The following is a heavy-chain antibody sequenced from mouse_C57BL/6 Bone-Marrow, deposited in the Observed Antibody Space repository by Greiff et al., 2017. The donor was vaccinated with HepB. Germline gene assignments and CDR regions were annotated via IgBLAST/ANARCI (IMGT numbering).Heavy chain of an antibody. CDR1: GYTFTSYW. V-gene: IGHV1-55*01. J-gene: IGHJ1*03. CDR3: ARWYDSKSYWYFDV. CDR2: IYPGSGST. D-gene: IGHD2-5*01. Sequence: QVQLQQSGAELVKPGASVKMSCKASGYTFTSYWITWVKQRPGQGLEWIGDIYPGSGSTNYNEKFKSKATLTVDTSSSTAYMQLSSLTSEDSAVYYCARWYDSKSYWYFDVWGTGTTVTVSS.